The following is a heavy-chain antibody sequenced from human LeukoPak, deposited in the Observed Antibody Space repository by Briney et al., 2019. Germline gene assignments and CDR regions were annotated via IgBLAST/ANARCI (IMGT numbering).Heavy chain of an antibody. CDR3: ARDREDYYGSGSQTYFDY. D-gene: IGHD3-10*01. CDR1: GGSISSYY. J-gene: IGHJ4*02. CDR2: IYYSGST. V-gene: IGHV4-59*01. Sequence: SETLSLTCTVSGGSISSYYWSWIQQPPGKGLEWIGYIYYSGSTNYNPSLKSRVTISVDTSKNQFSLKLSSVTAADTAVYYCARDREDYYGSGSQTYFDYWGQGTLVSVSS.